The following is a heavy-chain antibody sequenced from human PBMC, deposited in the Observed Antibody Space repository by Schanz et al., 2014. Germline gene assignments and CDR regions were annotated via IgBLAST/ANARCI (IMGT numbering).Heavy chain of an antibody. V-gene: IGHV3-30*03. J-gene: IGHJ4*02. CDR3: ARGGVGKGSYFDY. D-gene: IGHD3-10*01. CDR2: ISYDGSKK. CDR1: GFSFGTYA. Sequence: VHLLESGGGLVQPGGSLRLSCAASGFSFGTYAMSWVRQAPGKGLEWVGVISYDGSKKSYADSVKGRFTISRDNSKNTLYLQMNSLRPEDTAVYDCARGGVGKGSYFDYWGQGTLVTVSS.